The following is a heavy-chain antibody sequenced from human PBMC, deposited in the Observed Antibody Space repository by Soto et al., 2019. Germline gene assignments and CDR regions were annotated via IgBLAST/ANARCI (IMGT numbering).Heavy chain of an antibody. Sequence: GASVKVSCKASGYTFTSYGISWVRQAPGQGLEWKRWISAYNGNTNYAQKLQGRVTMTTDTSTSTAYMELRSLRSDDMAVYYCARDAPYDFWSGYIDYWGQGTLVTVSS. J-gene: IGHJ4*02. V-gene: IGHV1-18*03. CDR2: ISAYNGNT. CDR3: ARDAPYDFWSGYIDY. D-gene: IGHD3-3*01. CDR1: GYTFTSYG.